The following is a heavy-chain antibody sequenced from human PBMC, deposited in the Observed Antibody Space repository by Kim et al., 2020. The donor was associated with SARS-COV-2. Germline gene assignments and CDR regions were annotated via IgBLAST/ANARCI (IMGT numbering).Heavy chain of an antibody. CDR3: AKDKDDYVWGSYGPKIDP. D-gene: IGHD3-16*01. CDR2: ISGSGGST. J-gene: IGHJ5*02. CDR1: GFTFSSYA. Sequence: GGSLRLSCAASGFTFSSYAMSWVRQAPGKGLEWVSAISGSGGSTYYADSVKGRFTISRDNSKNTLYLQMNSLRAEDTAVYYCAKDKDDYVWGSYGPKIDPWGQGTLVTVSS. V-gene: IGHV3-23*01.